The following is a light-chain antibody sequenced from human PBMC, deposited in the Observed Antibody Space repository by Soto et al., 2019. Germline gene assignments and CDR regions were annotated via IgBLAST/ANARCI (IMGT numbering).Light chain of an antibody. J-gene: IGKJ2*01. CDR1: QSVSSSY. CDR2: GAS. CDR3: QQYGSSPGMYT. V-gene: IGKV3-20*01. Sequence: EIVLTQSPGTLSLSPGERATLSCRASQSVSSSYLAWYQQKPGQAPRLLIYGASSRATGIPDRFSGSGSGTDFTLTISRLEPGDFAVYYCQQYGSSPGMYTFGQGTTVDIK.